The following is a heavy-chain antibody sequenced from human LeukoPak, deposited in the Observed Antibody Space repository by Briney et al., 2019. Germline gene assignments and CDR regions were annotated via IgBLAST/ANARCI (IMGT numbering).Heavy chain of an antibody. J-gene: IGHJ3*02. V-gene: IGHV4-34*01. Sequence: SETLSLTCAVYGGSFSGYYWSWIRQPPGKGLEWIGEINHSGSTNYNPSLKSRVTISVDTSKNQFSLKLSSVTAADTAVYYCARGGLLRFFPSDAFDIWGQGTMVTVSS. CDR2: INHSGST. CDR3: ARGGLLRFFPSDAFDI. D-gene: IGHD3-3*01. CDR1: GGSFSGYY.